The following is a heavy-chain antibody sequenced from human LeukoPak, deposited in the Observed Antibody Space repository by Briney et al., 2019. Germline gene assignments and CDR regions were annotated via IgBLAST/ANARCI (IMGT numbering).Heavy chain of an antibody. V-gene: IGHV1-69*04. Sequence: SVKVSCKASGGTFSSYAISWVRQAPGQGLEWMGRIIPILGIANYAQRFQGRVTITADKSTSTAYMELSSLRSEDTAVYYCARDVGLGSGSSFDYWGQGTLVTVSS. CDR2: IIPILGIA. CDR1: GGTFSSYA. J-gene: IGHJ4*02. CDR3: ARDVGLGSGSSFDY. D-gene: IGHD1-26*01.